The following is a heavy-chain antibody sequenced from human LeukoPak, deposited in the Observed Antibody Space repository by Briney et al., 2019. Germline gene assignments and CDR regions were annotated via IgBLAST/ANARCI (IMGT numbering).Heavy chain of an antibody. CDR3: ARSSAAYYYDTGDWFDP. CDR2: INPSGGTT. J-gene: IGHJ5*02. D-gene: IGHD3-22*01. Sequence: ASVKVSCKASGYTFTSYYMHWVRQAPGQGLEWMGLINPSGGTTSYAQKFQGRVPMTRDTSTSTVYMELSSLRSEDTAVYYCARSSAAYYYDTGDWFDPWGQGTLVTVSS. V-gene: IGHV1-46*01. CDR1: GYTFTSYY.